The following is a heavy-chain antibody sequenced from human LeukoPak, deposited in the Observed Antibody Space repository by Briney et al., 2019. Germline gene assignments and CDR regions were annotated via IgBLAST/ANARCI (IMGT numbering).Heavy chain of an antibody. CDR3: AKARQGHFDY. Sequence: GGSLRLSCAASGFTFDDYGMSWVRQAPGKGLECVSTISGSGNSTYYADSVKGRFTISRDNSKNTLYLQMNSLRAEDTAIYYCAKARQGHFDYWGQGTLVTVSS. CDR2: ISGSGNST. V-gene: IGHV3-23*01. J-gene: IGHJ4*02. CDR1: GFTFDDYG.